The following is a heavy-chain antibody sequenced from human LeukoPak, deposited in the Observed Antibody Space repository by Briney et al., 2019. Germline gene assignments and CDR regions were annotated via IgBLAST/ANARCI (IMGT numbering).Heavy chain of an antibody. J-gene: IGHJ4*02. CDR3: ARDPGGAAASTLDY. D-gene: IGHD6-13*01. V-gene: IGHV4-59*01. Sequence: SETLSLTCTVSGGSISSYYWSWIRQPPGKGLEWIGYIYYSGSTDYNPSLKSRVTMSVDTSKNQFSLRLSSVTAADTAVYYCARDPGGAAASTLDYWGQGTLVTVSS. CDR2: IYYSGST. CDR1: GGSISSYY.